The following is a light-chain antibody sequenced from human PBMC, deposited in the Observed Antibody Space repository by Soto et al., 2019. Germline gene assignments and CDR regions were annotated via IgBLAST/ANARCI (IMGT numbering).Light chain of an antibody. CDR3: QQLTNFRFT. V-gene: IGKV1-9*01. Sequence: IQLTQSPSSLSASVGDRVTITCRASQGINKFLAWYQQRPGKAPQLLVYGASTLQSGVPSRFSGSGSGTDFTLTFSSLQTEDFATYYCQQLTNFRFTFGQGTKLDIK. J-gene: IGKJ2*01. CDR2: GAS. CDR1: QGINKF.